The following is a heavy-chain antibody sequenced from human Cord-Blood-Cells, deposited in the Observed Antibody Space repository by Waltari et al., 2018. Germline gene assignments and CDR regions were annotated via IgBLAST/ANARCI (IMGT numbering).Heavy chain of an antibody. V-gene: IGHV1-2*02. Sequence: QVQLVQSGAEVKKPGASVKVSCKASGYTFTGYYMHWVRQAPGQGLEWMGWINPNSCGKNYAQKFQGRVTMTRDTSSSTAYMELSRLRSDDTAVYYCAREIDSGYDFDYWGQGTLVTVSS. CDR1: GYTFTGYY. CDR2: INPNSCGK. CDR3: AREIDSGYDFDY. J-gene: IGHJ4*02. D-gene: IGHD5-12*01.